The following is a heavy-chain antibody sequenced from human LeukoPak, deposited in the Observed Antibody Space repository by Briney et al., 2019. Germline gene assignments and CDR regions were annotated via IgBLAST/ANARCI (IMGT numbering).Heavy chain of an antibody. Sequence: GASVKVSCKASGYTFPSYFMHWVRQAPGQGLEWMGIINPTGGSTTYAQKFQGRVTMTRDTSTSTVYMELSSLRSEDTAVYYCARAGEPGYYDSSGYAPFDYWGQGTLVTVSS. CDR3: ARAGEPGYYDSSGYAPFDY. J-gene: IGHJ4*02. CDR1: GYTFPSYF. V-gene: IGHV1-46*01. D-gene: IGHD3-22*01. CDR2: INPTGGST.